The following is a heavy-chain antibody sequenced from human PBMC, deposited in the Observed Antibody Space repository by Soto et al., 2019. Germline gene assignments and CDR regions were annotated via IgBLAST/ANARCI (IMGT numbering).Heavy chain of an antibody. J-gene: IGHJ3*02. CDR1: GFTFDDYA. V-gene: IGHV3-9*01. CDR3: AKEAVAGRGKRNDAFDI. CDR2: ISWNSGSI. D-gene: IGHD6-19*01. Sequence: EVQLVESGGGLVQPGRSLRLSCAASGFTFDDYAMHWVRQAPGKGLEWVSGISWNSGSIGYADSVKGRFTISRDNAKNSLYLQMNRLRAEDTALYYCAKEAVAGRGKRNDAFDIWGQGTMVTVSS.